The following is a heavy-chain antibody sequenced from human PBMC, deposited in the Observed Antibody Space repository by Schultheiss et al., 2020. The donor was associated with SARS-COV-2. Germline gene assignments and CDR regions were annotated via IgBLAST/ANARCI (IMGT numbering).Heavy chain of an antibody. J-gene: IGHJ5*02. D-gene: IGHD3-10*01. V-gene: IGHV3-9*01. CDR3: ARDQSGSSGLGDWFDP. Sequence: SLKISCAASGFTFDDYAMHWVRQAPGKGLEWVSGISWNSGSIGYADSVKGRFTISRDNSKNTLYLQMNSLRAEDTAVYYCARDQSGSSGLGDWFDPWGQGTLVTVSS. CDR1: GFTFDDYA. CDR2: ISWNSGSI.